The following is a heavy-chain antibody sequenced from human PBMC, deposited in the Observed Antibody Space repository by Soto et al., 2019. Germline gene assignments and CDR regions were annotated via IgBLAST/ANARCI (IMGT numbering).Heavy chain of an antibody. CDR3: ARHRGDCSGGSCYDYYFDY. V-gene: IGHV5-51*01. J-gene: IGHJ4*02. CDR2: IYPGDSDT. CDR1: GYSFTSYW. Sequence: GECLKISCKGSGYSFTSYWIGWVRQMPGKGLEWMGIIYPGDSDTRYSPSFQGQVTISADKSISTAYLQWSSLKASDTAMYYCARHRGDCSGGSCYDYYFDYWGQGTLVTVSS. D-gene: IGHD2-15*01.